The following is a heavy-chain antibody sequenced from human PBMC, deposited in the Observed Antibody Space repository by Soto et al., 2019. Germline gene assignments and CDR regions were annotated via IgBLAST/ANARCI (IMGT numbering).Heavy chain of an antibody. V-gene: IGHV1-18*04. D-gene: IGHD5-18*01. CDR2: ISAYNGNT. CDR3: ARVSPRGYSYGPVGAFDI. CDR1: GYTFTSYG. J-gene: IGHJ3*02. Sequence: QVPLVQSGAEVKKPGASVKVSCKASGYTFTSYGISWVRQAPGQGLEWMGWISAYNGNTNYAQKLQGRVTMTTDTSTSTAYMELRSLRSDDTAVYYCARVSPRGYSYGPVGAFDIWGQGTMVTVSS.